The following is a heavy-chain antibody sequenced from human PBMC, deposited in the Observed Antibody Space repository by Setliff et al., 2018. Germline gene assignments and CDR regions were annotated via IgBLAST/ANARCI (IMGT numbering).Heavy chain of an antibody. V-gene: IGHV4-61*09. D-gene: IGHD3-10*01. J-gene: IGHJ4*02. CDR3: ARSLGSGSYYGSRPFHSDY. CDR2: IDRSGNT. Sequence: TLSLTCTVSGDSLSTGINYWSWIRQPAGKGLEWIGHIDRSGNTNFNPSLKSRVTISGDRSKNQFSLELSSVTAADTAVYYCARSLGSGSYYGSRPFHSDYWGQGILVTVSS. CDR1: GDSLSTGINY.